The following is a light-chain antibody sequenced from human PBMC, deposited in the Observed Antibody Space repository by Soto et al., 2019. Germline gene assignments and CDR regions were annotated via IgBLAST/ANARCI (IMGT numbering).Light chain of an antibody. V-gene: IGKV3-11*01. CDR3: QQRSYWPPYT. Sequence: EIVLTQSPSTLSLSPGERATLSCRASQSVSSYLAWYQQKPGQAPRLLIYDASNRSTGIPARFSGSGSGTAFTITIISLEPQDDAVYYCQQRSYWPPYTFGQGTKLEIK. J-gene: IGKJ2*01. CDR2: DAS. CDR1: QSVSSY.